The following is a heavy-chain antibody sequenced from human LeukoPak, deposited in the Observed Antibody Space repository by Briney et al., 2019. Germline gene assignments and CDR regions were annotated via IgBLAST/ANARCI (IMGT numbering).Heavy chain of an antibody. CDR3: ARGPEKYSSGWYGWFDP. Sequence: GASVKVSCKASGYTFTGYYVHWVRQAPGQGLEWMGWISAYNGNTNYAQKLQGRVTMTTDTSTSTAYMELRSLRSDDTAVYYCARGPEKYSSGWYGWFDPWGQGTLVTVSS. J-gene: IGHJ5*02. CDR2: ISAYNGNT. D-gene: IGHD6-19*01. CDR1: GYTFTGYY. V-gene: IGHV1-18*04.